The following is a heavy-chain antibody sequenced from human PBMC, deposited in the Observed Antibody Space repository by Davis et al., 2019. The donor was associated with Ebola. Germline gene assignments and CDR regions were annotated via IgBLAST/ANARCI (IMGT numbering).Heavy chain of an antibody. V-gene: IGHV4-34*01. CDR3: ARQTYSGSGSGFDP. D-gene: IGHD3-10*01. J-gene: IGHJ5*02. Sequence: MPSETLSLTCAVYGGSFSGYYWSWIRQPPGKGLEWIGEINHSGSTNYNPSLKSRLAISVDTSRNQFSLRLRSVTATDTAVYYCARQTYSGSGSGFDPWGPGTLVTVSS. CDR2: INHSGST. CDR1: GGSFSGYY.